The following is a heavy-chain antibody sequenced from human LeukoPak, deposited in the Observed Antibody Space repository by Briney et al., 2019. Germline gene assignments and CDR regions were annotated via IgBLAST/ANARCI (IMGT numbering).Heavy chain of an antibody. Sequence: SETLSLTCTVSGGSINSGGYYWSWIRQHPTKGLEWIGYIYYSGSTYYNPSLKSRVTISLDTSKNQFSLKLSSVTAADTAVYYCARQMASAGTAGFDFWGQGALVTVSS. CDR3: ARQMASAGTAGFDF. CDR2: IYYSGST. D-gene: IGHD6-13*01. J-gene: IGHJ4*02. CDR1: GGSINSGGYY. V-gene: IGHV4-31*03.